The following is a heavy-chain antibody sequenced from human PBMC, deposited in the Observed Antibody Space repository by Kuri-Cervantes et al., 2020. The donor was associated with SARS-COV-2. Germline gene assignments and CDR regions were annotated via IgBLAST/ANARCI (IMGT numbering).Heavy chain of an antibody. CDR3: ARDFWRGYYMSYYFDY. J-gene: IGHJ4*02. D-gene: IGHD3-3*01. CDR2: ISAYNGNT. V-gene: IGHV1-18*01. CDR1: GYTFTSYG. Sequence: ASVKVSCKASGYTFTSYGISWVRQAPGQGLEWMGWISAYNGNTNYAQKLQGRVTMTTDTSTSTAYMELRSLRSDDTAVYYCARDFWRGYYMSYYFDYWGQGTLVTVSS.